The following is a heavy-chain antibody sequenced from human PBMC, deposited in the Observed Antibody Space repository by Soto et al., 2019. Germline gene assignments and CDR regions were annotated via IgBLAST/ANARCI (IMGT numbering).Heavy chain of an antibody. D-gene: IGHD3-9*01. J-gene: IGHJ4*02. Sequence: QVQLQQWGAGLLKPSETLSLTCAVYGGSFSGYYWSWIRQPPGKGLEWIGEINHSGRTNYNPSLKSRVTISVDTSKTQFSLKLSSVTAADTAVYYGARGQRYFDWLLWGFNYWGQGTLVTVSS. V-gene: IGHV4-34*01. CDR2: INHSGRT. CDR1: GGSFSGYY. CDR3: ARGQRYFDWLLWGFNY.